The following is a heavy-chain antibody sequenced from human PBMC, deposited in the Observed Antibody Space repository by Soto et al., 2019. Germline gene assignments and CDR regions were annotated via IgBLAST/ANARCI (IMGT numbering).Heavy chain of an antibody. V-gene: IGHV3-30-3*01. CDR3: ARDVFQEDV. CDR2: ILSDGSNK. Sequence: QVKLVESGGGVVQPGRSLRLSCAASGFTFSSYAMHWVRQAPGKGLGWVAVILSDGSNKWYVDSVKGRFTISRDNSKNTLYLQMNSLRAEDTAVYYCARDVFQEDVWGQGTTVTVSS. CDR1: GFTFSSYA. J-gene: IGHJ6*02.